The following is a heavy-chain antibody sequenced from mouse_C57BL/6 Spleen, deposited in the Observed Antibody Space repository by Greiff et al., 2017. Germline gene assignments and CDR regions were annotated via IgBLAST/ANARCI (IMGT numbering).Heavy chain of an antibody. D-gene: IGHD2-4*01. V-gene: IGHV2-5*01. Sequence: QVQLQQSGPGLVQPSQSLSITCTVSGFSLTSYGVHWVRQSPGKGLEWLGVIWRGGSTDYNAAFMSRLSITKDNSKSQVFFKMNSLQADDTAIYYCAKGDYDGGGYYYAMDYWGQGTSVTVSS. CDR1: GFSLTSYG. CDR3: AKGDYDGGGYYYAMDY. CDR2: IWRGGST. J-gene: IGHJ4*01.